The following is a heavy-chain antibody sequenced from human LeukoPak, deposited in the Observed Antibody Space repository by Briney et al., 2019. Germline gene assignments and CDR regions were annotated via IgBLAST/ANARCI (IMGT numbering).Heavy chain of an antibody. CDR3: AKEGKLCLDY. CDR1: GFTFSSYA. CDR2: ITGSGGST. J-gene: IGHJ4*02. D-gene: IGHD2-21*01. Sequence: GGSLRLSCAASGFTFSSYAMTWVRQAPGKGLEWVSGITGSGGSTTYADSVKGQFTISRDNSKNTLYLQMNSLRAEDTAVYYCAKEGKLCLDYWGQGTLVTVSS. V-gene: IGHV3-23*01.